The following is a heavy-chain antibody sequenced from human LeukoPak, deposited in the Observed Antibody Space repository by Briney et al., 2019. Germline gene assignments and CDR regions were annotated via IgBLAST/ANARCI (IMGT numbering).Heavy chain of an antibody. CDR2: ISGSGGST. Sequence: GGSLRLSCAASGFTFSSYAVSWVRQAPGKGLEWVSAISGSGGSTYYADSVKGRFTIPRDNSKNTLYLQMNSLRAEDTAVYYCAKGGYWYYFDYWGQGTLVTVSS. CDR3: AKGGYWYYFDY. V-gene: IGHV3-23*01. D-gene: IGHD5-12*01. CDR1: GFTFSSYA. J-gene: IGHJ4*02.